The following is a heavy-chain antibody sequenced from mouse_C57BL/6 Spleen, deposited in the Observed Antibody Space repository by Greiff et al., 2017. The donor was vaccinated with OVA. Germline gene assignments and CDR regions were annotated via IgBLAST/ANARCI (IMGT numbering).Heavy chain of an antibody. Sequence: QVQLQQPGAELVMPGASVKLSCKASGYTFTSYWMHWVKQRPGQGLEWIGEIDPSDSYTNYNQKCKGKSTLTVDKSSSTAYMQLSSLTSEDSAVYYCARWDGGGYYFDYWGQGTTLTVSS. CDR1: GYTFTSYW. J-gene: IGHJ2*01. V-gene: IGHV1-69*01. CDR2: IDPSDSYT. CDR3: ARWDGGGYYFDY. D-gene: IGHD2-3*01.